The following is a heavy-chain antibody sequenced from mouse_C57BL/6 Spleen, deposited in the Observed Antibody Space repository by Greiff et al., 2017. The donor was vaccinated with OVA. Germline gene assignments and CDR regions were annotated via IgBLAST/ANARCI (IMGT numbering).Heavy chain of an antibody. Sequence: QVQLQQSGAELVRPGPSVKVSCKASGYAFANYLIEWVKQRPGQGLEWIGVINPGSGGTNYNEKFKGKATLTADKSSSTAYMQLSSLTSEDSAVYFCARSRDGNYFDYWGQGTTLTVSS. CDR1: GYAFANYL. CDR3: ARSRDGNYFDY. CDR2: INPGSGGT. J-gene: IGHJ2*01. V-gene: IGHV1-54*01. D-gene: IGHD2-1*01.